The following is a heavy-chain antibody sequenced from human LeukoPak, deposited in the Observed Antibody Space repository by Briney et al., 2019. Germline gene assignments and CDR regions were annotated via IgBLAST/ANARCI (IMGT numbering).Heavy chain of an antibody. CDR2: INHSGST. D-gene: IGHD3-10*01. CDR1: GGSISSSSYY. J-gene: IGHJ3*02. V-gene: IGHV4-39*02. CDR3: ARRVRGVNDAFDI. Sequence: SETLSLTCTVSGGSISSSSYYWSWIRQPPGKGLEWIGEINHSGSTNYNPTLKSRVTISVDTSKNHFSLKLSSVTAADTAVYYCARRVRGVNDAFDIWGQGTMVTVSS.